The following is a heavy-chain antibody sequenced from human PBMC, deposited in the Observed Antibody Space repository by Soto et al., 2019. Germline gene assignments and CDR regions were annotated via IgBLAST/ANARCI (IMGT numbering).Heavy chain of an antibody. CDR3: ARGLLGSGSYFFDY. J-gene: IGHJ4*02. D-gene: IGHD3-10*01. CDR2: MNPNSANT. CDR1: GYTFTGYD. Sequence: GASVKVSCKASGYTFTGYDINWMRQAPGQGLEWMGWMNPNSANTGYAQKFQGRVTMTRNTSISTAYMELSSLRSEDTAVYYCARGLLGSGSYFFDYWVQGTLVTVS. V-gene: IGHV1-8*01.